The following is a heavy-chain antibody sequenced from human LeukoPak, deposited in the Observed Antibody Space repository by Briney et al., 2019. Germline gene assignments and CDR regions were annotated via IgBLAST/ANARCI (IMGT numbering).Heavy chain of an antibody. V-gene: IGHV1-18*01. CDR3: ARVPVTMIVVVRNNWFDP. Sequence: ASVKVSCKASGYTFTSYGISRVRQAPGQGLEWMGWISAYNGNTNYAQKLQGRVTMTTDTSTSTAYMELRSLRSDDTAVYYCARVPVTMIVVVRNNWFDPWGQGTLVTVSS. CDR2: ISAYNGNT. J-gene: IGHJ5*02. D-gene: IGHD3-22*01. CDR1: GYTFTSYG.